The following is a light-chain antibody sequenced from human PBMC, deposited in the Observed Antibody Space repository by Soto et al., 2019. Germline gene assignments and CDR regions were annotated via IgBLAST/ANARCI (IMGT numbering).Light chain of an antibody. Sequence: DIQMTQSPSSLSASVGDRVTITCRPSQSISSYLNWYQQPRGKAPKLXIYAASSLQSGVPSRFSGSGSGTDFTLTISSLQPEDFATYYCQQSYSTTRTFGQGTKVDIK. CDR2: AAS. CDR1: QSISSY. CDR3: QQSYSTTRT. V-gene: IGKV1-39*01. J-gene: IGKJ1*01.